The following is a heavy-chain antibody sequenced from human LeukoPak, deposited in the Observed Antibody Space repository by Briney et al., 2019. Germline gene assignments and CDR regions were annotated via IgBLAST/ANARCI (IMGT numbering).Heavy chain of an antibody. V-gene: IGHV4-34*01. CDR1: GGSFSGYY. J-gene: IGHJ4*02. D-gene: IGHD2-15*01. Sequence: SETLSLTCAVYGGSFSGYYWSWIRQPPGKGLEWIGEINHSGSTNYNPSLKSRVTISVDKSKNQFSLKLSSVTAADTAVYYCARVYCSGGSCYDYWGQGTLVTVSS. CDR2: INHSGST. CDR3: ARVYCSGGSCYDY.